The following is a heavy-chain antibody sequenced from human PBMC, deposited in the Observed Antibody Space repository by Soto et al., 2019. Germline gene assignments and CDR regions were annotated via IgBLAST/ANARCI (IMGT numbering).Heavy chain of an antibody. D-gene: IGHD6-13*01. Sequence: GGSLRLSCAASGFTFSSCAMSWVRQTPGKGLEWVSSISGSGERAFYADSVTGRFTISRDNSRNTLSLQMNSLRDEDTAVYYCARSLVPGYSSSWYGIFDYWGQGTLVTVSS. V-gene: IGHV3-23*01. J-gene: IGHJ4*02. CDR2: ISGSGERA. CDR1: GFTFSSCA. CDR3: ARSLVPGYSSSWYGIFDY.